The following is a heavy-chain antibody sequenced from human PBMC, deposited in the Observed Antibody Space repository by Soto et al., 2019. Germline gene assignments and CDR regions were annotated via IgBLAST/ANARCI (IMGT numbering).Heavy chain of an antibody. J-gene: IGHJ6*03. Sequence: SQTLSLTCAISGDSVSSNSAAWNWIRQSPSRGLEWLGRTYYRSRWYNDYAVSVKSRITINPDTSKNQFSLHLNSVTPEETAVYYCFGNTWVQWYYMDVCGKRSTVTVS. D-gene: IGHD1-7*01. CDR2: TYYRSRWYN. CDR3: FGNTWVQWYYMDV. CDR1: GDSVSSNSAA. V-gene: IGHV6-1*01.